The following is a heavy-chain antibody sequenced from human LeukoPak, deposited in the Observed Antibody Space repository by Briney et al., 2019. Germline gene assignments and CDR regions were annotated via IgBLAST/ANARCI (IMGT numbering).Heavy chain of an antibody. CDR3: AKGYSSGRKFYYYMDV. D-gene: IGHD6-19*01. Sequence: PGGSLRLSCAASGFTFSSYEMNWVRQAPGKGLEWVSYISSSGSTIYYADSVKGRFTISRDNSKNTLYLQMNSLRAEDTAVYYCAKGYSSGRKFYYYMDVWGKGTTVTISS. V-gene: IGHV3-48*03. CDR2: ISSSGSTI. J-gene: IGHJ6*03. CDR1: GFTFSSYE.